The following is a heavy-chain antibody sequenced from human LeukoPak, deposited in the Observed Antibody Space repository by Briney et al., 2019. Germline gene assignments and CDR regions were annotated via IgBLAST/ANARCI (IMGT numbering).Heavy chain of an antibody. CDR1: GYNFASYW. D-gene: IGHD6-6*01. CDR3: ARPPATVPYSSSDAFDI. V-gene: IGHV5-51*01. CDR2: IYPDDSST. Sequence: LGESLKISCKGSGYNFASYWIGWVRQMPGKGLECMGTIYPDDSSTRYSPSFQGQVTISADKSISTAHLQWSSLKASDTAMYYCARPPATVPYSSSDAFDIWGQGTMVTVSS. J-gene: IGHJ3*02.